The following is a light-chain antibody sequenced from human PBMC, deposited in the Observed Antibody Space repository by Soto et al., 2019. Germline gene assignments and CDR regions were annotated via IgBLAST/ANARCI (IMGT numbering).Light chain of an antibody. CDR3: CSYAGSYTYV. Sequence: ALTEPRSVSGSPGQAVTISCTGTSSDVGGYNYVSWYQQHPGKAPKLMIYDVSKRPSGVPDRFSGSKSGNTASLTIPGLQAEDEADYYCCSYAGSYTYVFGTGTKVTVL. CDR2: DVS. V-gene: IGLV2-11*01. J-gene: IGLJ1*01. CDR1: SSDVGGYNY.